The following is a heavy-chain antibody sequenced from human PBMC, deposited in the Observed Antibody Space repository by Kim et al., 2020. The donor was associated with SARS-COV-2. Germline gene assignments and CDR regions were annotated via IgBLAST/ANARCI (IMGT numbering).Heavy chain of an antibody. Sequence: GGSLRLSCAASGFTFSSYSMNWVRQAPGKGLEWVSYISSSSSTIYYADSVKGRFTISRDNAKNSLYLQMNSLRDEDTAVYYCARDRAYSSGWYNWYFDLWGRGTLVTVSS. V-gene: IGHV3-48*02. CDR2: ISSSSSTI. J-gene: IGHJ2*01. CDR1: GFTFSSYS. CDR3: ARDRAYSSGWYNWYFDL. D-gene: IGHD6-19*01.